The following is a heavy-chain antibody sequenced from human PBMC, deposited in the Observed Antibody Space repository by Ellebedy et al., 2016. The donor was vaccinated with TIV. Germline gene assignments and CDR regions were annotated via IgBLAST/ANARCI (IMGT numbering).Heavy chain of an antibody. D-gene: IGHD3-3*01. Sequence: PGGSLRLSCKGSGYSFGSYWIGWVRQMPGKGPEWMGIIYPGDSDSIYSPSFQGQVTISADMTISTAYLQWRGLKASDTAMDFCARERGPLNSSFFYWGQGTLVTVSS. CDR3: ARERGPLNSSFFY. CDR1: GYSFGSYW. J-gene: IGHJ4*02. V-gene: IGHV5-51*01. CDR2: IYPGDSDS.